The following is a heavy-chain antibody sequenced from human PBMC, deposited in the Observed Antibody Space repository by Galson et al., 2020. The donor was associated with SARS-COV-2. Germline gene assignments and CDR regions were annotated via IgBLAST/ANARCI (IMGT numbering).Heavy chain of an antibody. J-gene: IGHJ6*03. Sequence: SVKVSCKASGGTFSSYAISWVRQAPGQGLEWMGGIIPNLGIANYAQKFQGKVTITADKSTSTAYMELSSLRSEDTAVYYCARAPGGYDFWSGYYGYYMDVWGKGTTVTVSS. CDR2: IIPNLGIA. CDR1: GGTFSSYA. CDR3: ARAPGGYDFWSGYYGYYMDV. D-gene: IGHD3-3*01. V-gene: IGHV1-69*10.